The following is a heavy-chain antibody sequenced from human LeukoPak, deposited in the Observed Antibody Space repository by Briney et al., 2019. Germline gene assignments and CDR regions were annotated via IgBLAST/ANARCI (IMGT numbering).Heavy chain of an antibody. CDR1: GYTFTGYY. V-gene: IGHV1-2*02. J-gene: IGHJ4*02. D-gene: IGHD2-2*01. CDR2: INPNSGGT. Sequence: ASVKVSCKASGYTFTGYYMHWVRQAPGQGLEWMGWINPNSGGTNYAQKFQGRATMTRDTSISTAYMELSRLRSDDTAVYYCARGADLIVVVPAAILFLDYWGQGTLVTVSS. CDR3: ARGADLIVVVPAAILFLDY.